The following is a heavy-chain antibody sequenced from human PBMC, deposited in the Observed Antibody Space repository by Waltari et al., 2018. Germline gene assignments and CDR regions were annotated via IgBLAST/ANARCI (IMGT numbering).Heavy chain of an antibody. CDR3: ARYGGKSYYYYMDV. J-gene: IGHJ6*03. V-gene: IGHV4-34*01. CDR2: INHSGST. Sequence: QVQLQQWGAGLLKPSETLSLTCAVYGGSFSGYYWIWIRQPPGKGLEWIGEINHSGSTNYNPSLKSRVTISVDTSKNQFSLKLSSVTAADTAVYYCARYGGKSYYYYMDVWGKGTTVTVSS. CDR1: GGSFSGYY. D-gene: IGHD2-15*01.